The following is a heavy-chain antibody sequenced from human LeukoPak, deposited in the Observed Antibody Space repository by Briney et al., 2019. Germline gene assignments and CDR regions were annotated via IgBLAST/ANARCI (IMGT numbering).Heavy chain of an antibody. CDR3: ARSGYCSSTSCFQDKDYYYYGMDV. D-gene: IGHD2-2*03. J-gene: IGHJ6*02. Sequence: ASVKVSCKASGYTFTRYYMHWVRQAPGQGLEWMGIINSSGGSTSYAQKFQGRVTMTRDTSTSTVYMELSSLRSEDTAVYYCARSGYCSSTSCFQDKDYYYYGMDVWGQGTTVTVSS. CDR2: INSSGGST. CDR1: GYTFTRYY. V-gene: IGHV1-46*01.